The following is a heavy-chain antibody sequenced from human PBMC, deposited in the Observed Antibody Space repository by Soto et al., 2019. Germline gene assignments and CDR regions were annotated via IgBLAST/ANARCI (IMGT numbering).Heavy chain of an antibody. CDR1: GFTFSSYG. CDR3: ARDQSITIFGVDYYYYMDV. V-gene: IGHV3-33*01. D-gene: IGHD3-3*01. Sequence: GGSLRLSCAASGFTFSSYGMHWVRQAPGKGLEWVAVIWYDGSNKYYADSVKGRFTISRDNSKNTLYLQMNSLRAEDTAVYYCARDQSITIFGVDYYYYMDVWGKGTTVTVSS. CDR2: IWYDGSNK. J-gene: IGHJ6*03.